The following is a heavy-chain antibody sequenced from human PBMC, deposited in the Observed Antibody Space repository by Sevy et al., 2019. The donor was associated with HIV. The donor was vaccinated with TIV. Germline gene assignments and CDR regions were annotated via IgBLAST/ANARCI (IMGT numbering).Heavy chain of an antibody. Sequence: GGSLKLSCAASGFTFSSYGMHWVRQAPGKGLEWVAFIRYDGSNKYYAYSVKGRFTISRDNSKNTLYLQMNSLRAEDTAVYYCAKDIPPSYSNSSYYYYYYGMDVWGQGTTVTVSS. D-gene: IGHD6-13*01. CDR2: IRYDGSNK. CDR1: GFTFSSYG. J-gene: IGHJ6*02. CDR3: AKDIPPSYSNSSYYYYYYGMDV. V-gene: IGHV3-30*02.